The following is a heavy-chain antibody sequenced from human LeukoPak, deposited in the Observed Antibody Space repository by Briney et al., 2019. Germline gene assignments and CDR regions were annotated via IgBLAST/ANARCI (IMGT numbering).Heavy chain of an antibody. CDR2: IKQDGSEK. D-gene: IGHD4-17*01. Sequence: GGSLRLSCAASGFTFSSYWMSWVRQAPGKGLEWVANIKQDGSEKYYVDSVKGRFTISRDNAKNSLYLQMNSLRAEDTAVYYCARDLLYGDYDAFDIWGQGTMVTVSS. V-gene: IGHV3-7*01. CDR1: GFTFSSYW. CDR3: ARDLLYGDYDAFDI. J-gene: IGHJ3*02.